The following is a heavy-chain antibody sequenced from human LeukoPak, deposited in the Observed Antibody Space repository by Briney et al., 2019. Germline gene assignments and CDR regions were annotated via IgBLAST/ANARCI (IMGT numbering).Heavy chain of an antibody. J-gene: IGHJ6*03. CDR1: GFTFSSHE. V-gene: IGHV3-48*03. CDR3: ASEPHTVKRWLQIHGYQYYMNV. CDR2: ISNSGSTI. D-gene: IGHD5-24*01. Sequence: GGSLRLSCAASGFTFSSHEMNWVRQAPGKGLEWISYISNSGSTIYYADSVKGRFTISRDNAKDSLYLQMNSLRAEDTAVYYCASEPHTVKRWLQIHGYQYYMNVWGKGTTVTVSS.